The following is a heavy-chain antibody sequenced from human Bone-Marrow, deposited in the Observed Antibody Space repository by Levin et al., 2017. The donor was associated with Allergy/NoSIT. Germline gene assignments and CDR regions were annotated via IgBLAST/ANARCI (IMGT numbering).Heavy chain of an antibody. J-gene: IGHJ3*02. Sequence: SQTLSLTCTVSGGSISSYYWSWIRQPPGKGLEWIGYIYYSGSTYYNPSLKSRVTISVDTSKSQFSLKLSSVTAADTAVYYCARVGPANRAFDSWGQGTMVTVSS. V-gene: IGHV4-59*01. CDR2: IYYSGST. CDR1: GGSISSYY. D-gene: IGHD1-14*01. CDR3: ARVGPANRAFDS.